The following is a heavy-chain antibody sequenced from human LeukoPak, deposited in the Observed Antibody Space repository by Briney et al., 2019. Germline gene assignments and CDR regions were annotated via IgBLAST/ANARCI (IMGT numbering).Heavy chain of an antibody. CDR3: AKERFTIFGVVKGNYFDY. CDR2: ISYDGSNK. CDR1: GFTFSSYG. D-gene: IGHD3-3*01. J-gene: IGHJ4*02. V-gene: IGHV3-30*18. Sequence: GRSLRLSCAASGFTFSSYGMHWVRQAPGKGLEWVAVISYDGSNKYYADSVKGRFTISRDNSKNTLYLQMNSLRAEDTAVYYCAKERFTIFGVVKGNYFDYWGQGTLATVSS.